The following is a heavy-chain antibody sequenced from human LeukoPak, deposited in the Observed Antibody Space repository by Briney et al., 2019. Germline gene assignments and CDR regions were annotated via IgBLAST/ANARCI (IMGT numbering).Heavy chain of an antibody. CDR3: ARDEVWSGYHANWFDP. CDR2: INPSGGST. V-gene: IGHV1-46*01. CDR1: GYNFSSYY. J-gene: IGHJ5*02. Sequence: ASVKVSCKASGYNFSSYYMHWVRQAPGQGLEWMGIINPSGGSTSYAQKFQGRVTMTRDTSTSTVYMELSSLRSDDTAVYYCARDEVWSGYHANWFDPWGQGTLVTVSS. D-gene: IGHD3-3*01.